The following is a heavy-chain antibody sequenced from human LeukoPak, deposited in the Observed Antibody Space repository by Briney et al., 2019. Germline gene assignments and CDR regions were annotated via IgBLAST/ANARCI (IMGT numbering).Heavy chain of an antibody. V-gene: IGHV4-34*01. J-gene: IGHJ5*02. CDR2: INHSGRT. CDR3: ASGPSFWDFWSGGWFDP. D-gene: IGHD3-3*01. Sequence: SETLSHTCAVYGGSFSGYYWSWIRQPPGKGLEWIGEINHSGRTNYNPSLKCRVTISIDTSKNQFSLKLSSVTAADTAVYYCASGPSFWDFWSGGWFDPWGQGTLVTVSS. CDR1: GGSFSGYY.